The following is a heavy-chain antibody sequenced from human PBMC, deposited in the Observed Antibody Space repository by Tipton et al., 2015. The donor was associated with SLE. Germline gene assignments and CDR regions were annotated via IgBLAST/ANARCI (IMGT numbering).Heavy chain of an antibody. CDR3: ARYYTASTWDYFDF. D-gene: IGHD3-3*01. CDR2: INQDGSVK. Sequence: SLRLSCAASGFTFSSYEMNWVRQAPGKGLEWVSYINQDGSVKYFVDSVKGRFTISRDNAKNSFYLQMHSLRAEDTALYYCARYYTASTWDYFDFWGQGTLVTVSS. CDR1: GFTFSSYE. J-gene: IGHJ4*02. V-gene: IGHV3-7*01.